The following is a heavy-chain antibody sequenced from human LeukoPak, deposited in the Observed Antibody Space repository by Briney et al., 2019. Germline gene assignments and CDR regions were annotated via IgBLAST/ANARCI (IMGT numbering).Heavy chain of an antibody. CDR3: ARGRPGSSSSQFDY. CDR1: GGSISSSSYY. J-gene: IGHJ4*02. V-gene: IGHV4-39*01. CDR2: IYYSGST. D-gene: IGHD6-6*01. Sequence: SETLSLTCTVSGGSISSSSYYWGRIRQPPGKGLEWIGSIYYSGSTYYNPSLKSRVTISVDTSKNQFSLKLSSVTAADTAVYYCARGRPGSSSSQFDYWGQGTLVTVSS.